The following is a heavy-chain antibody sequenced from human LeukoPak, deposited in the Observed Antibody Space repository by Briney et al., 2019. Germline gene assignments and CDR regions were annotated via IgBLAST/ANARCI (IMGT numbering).Heavy chain of an antibody. CDR3: ARGYRSSWYQVDY. V-gene: IGHV4-59*01. CDR2: IYYNGNT. D-gene: IGHD6-13*01. CDR1: GGSFSGYF. Sequence: SETLSPTCAVYGGSFSGYFWSWIRQPPGKGLEWIGFIYYNGNTNSSPSLKSRVTISVDTSKSQFSLKLTSVTAADTAVYYCARGYRSSWYQVDYWGQGTLVTVSS. J-gene: IGHJ4*02.